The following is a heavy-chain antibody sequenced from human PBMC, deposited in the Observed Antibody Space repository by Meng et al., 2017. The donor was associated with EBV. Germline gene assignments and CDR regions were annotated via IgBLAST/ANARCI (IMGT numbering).Heavy chain of an antibody. V-gene: IGHV1-8*01. Sequence: VQVVQSGVEVKEPGASVKVSCKASGYTFTSYDINWVRQATGQGLEWMGWMNPNSGNTGYAQKFQGRVTMTRNTSISTAYMELSSLRSEDSAVYYCARGRGVYCSGGSCYPGWFDPWGQGTLVTVSS. D-gene: IGHD2-15*01. CDR2: MNPNSGNT. CDR1: GYTFTSYD. J-gene: IGHJ5*02. CDR3: ARGRGVYCSGGSCYPGWFDP.